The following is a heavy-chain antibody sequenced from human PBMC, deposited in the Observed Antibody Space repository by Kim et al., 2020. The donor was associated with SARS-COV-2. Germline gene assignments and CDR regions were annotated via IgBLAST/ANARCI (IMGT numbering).Heavy chain of an antibody. D-gene: IGHD3-10*01. Sequence: GGSLRLSCAASGFTFSSCAMTWVRQTPGKGLEWVASISHDASSTHYAGSVKGRFTISRDDSKNTVYLRLNSLRAEDTALYYCAKDLWDYGGMDVWGQGTTVTVSS. CDR1: GFTFSSCA. J-gene: IGHJ6*02. CDR2: ISHDASST. V-gene: IGHV3-23*01. CDR3: AKDLWDYGGMDV.